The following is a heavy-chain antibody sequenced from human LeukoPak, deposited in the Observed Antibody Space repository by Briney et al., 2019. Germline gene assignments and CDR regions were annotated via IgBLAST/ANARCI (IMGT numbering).Heavy chain of an antibody. D-gene: IGHD3-10*01. CDR2: IYYTGST. V-gene: IGHV4-61*01. Sequence: SETLSLTCTVSGGSVSSGSYYWTWIRQPPGMGLEWIGYIYYTGSTNYNPSLKSRVIISVDTSKNQFSLKLSSVTAADTAVYYCARAIRMVRGVIPFYYGMDVWGKGTTVTVSS. J-gene: IGHJ6*04. CDR3: ARAIRMVRGVIPFYYGMDV. CDR1: GGSVSSGSYY.